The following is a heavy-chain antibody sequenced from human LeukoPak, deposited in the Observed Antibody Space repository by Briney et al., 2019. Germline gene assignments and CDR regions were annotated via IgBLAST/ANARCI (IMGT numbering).Heavy chain of an antibody. D-gene: IGHD6-13*01. J-gene: IGHJ4*02. Sequence: SETLSLTCAVSGGSFSGYYWSWLRQPPGKGLEWIGEINHSGSTNYNPSLKSRVTISVDTSKNQFSLKLSSVTAADTAVYYCARLGGYSSSRRRFDYWGQGTLVTVSS. CDR2: INHSGST. CDR3: ARLGGYSSSRRRFDY. V-gene: IGHV4-34*01. CDR1: GGSFSGYY.